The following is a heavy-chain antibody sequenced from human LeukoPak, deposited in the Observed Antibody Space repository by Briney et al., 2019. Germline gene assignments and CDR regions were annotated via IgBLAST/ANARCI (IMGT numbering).Heavy chain of an antibody. D-gene: IGHD4-17*01. CDR2: FDPEDGET. CDR1: GYTLTELS. Sequence: ASVKVSCTVSGYTLTELSMHWVRQAPGKGLEWMGGFDPEDGETIYAQKFQGRVTMTEDTSTDTAYMELSSLRSEDTAVYYCAARNVDFSNYYYYMDVWGKGTTVTVSS. V-gene: IGHV1-24*01. J-gene: IGHJ6*03. CDR3: AARNVDFSNYYYYMDV.